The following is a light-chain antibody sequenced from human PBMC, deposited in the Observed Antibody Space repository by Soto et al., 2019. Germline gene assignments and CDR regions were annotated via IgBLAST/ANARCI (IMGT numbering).Light chain of an antibody. Sequence: QSALTQPASVSGSPGQSITISCTGTSSDIGAYNYVSWYQQHPGKAPKLMIYDVNIRPSGVSNRFSGSKSGNTASLTISGFQAEDEADYYCTSWTTSTTMIFGGGTKVTVL. CDR1: SSDIGAYNY. J-gene: IGLJ2*01. V-gene: IGLV2-14*03. CDR3: TSWTTSTTMI. CDR2: DVN.